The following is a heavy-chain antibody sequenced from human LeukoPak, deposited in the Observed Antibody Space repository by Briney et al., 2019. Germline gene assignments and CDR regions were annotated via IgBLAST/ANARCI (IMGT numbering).Heavy chain of an antibody. Sequence: PGGSLRLSCAASGFTFSSYAMSWVRQAPGKGLEWVSGISGSGGSTYYGDSVKGRFTISRDNSKNTLYLQMNSLRAEDTAVYYCAKDGHNWNDWNWFDPWGQGTLVTVSS. CDR2: ISGSGGST. CDR3: AKDGHNWNDWNWFDP. CDR1: GFTFSSYA. D-gene: IGHD1-1*01. J-gene: IGHJ5*02. V-gene: IGHV3-23*01.